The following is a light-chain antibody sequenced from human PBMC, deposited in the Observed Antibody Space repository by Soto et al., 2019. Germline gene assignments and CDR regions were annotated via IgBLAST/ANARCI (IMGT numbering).Light chain of an antibody. CDR3: QPYDDWPPWT. V-gene: IGKV3-15*01. J-gene: IGKJ1*01. CDR2: SAS. CDR1: QSIGIN. Sequence: EIVMTQSPATLSVSPGERATLSCRASQSIGINLAWYQQKPGQPPRLLIYSASTRATGIPARFSGGGSGTEFPLTISSLQPDDFAVYYCQPYDDWPPWTFGQGTKVEIK.